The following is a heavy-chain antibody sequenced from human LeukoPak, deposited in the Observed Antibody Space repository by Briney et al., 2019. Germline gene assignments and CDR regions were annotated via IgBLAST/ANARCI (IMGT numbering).Heavy chain of an antibody. CDR3: ARDLSQGESDYDFWSGYSSHWFDP. CDR1: GGTFSSYA. Sequence: SVKVSCKASGGTFSSYAISWVRQAPGQGLERMGGIIPIFGTANYAQKFQGRVTITTDESTSAAYMELSSLRSEDTAVYYCARDLSQGESDYDFWSGYSSHWFDPWGQGTLVTVSS. D-gene: IGHD3-3*01. CDR2: IIPIFGTA. J-gene: IGHJ5*02. V-gene: IGHV1-69*05.